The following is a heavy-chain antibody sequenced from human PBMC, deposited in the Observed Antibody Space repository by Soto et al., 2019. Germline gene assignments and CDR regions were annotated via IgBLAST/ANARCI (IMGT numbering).Heavy chain of an antibody. V-gene: IGHV3-49*03. J-gene: IGHJ6*02. D-gene: IGHD3-3*01. CDR1: GFTFGNYA. CDR3: TTSLYYDFWSGYYFQVWYYYYGMDV. Sequence: HPGGSLRLSCSASGFTFGNYAFNWFRQAPGKGLEWVGFIRSTPYGGKTEYAASVKGRFTISRDDSKNTLYLQMNSLKTEDTAVYYCTTSLYYDFWSGYYFQVWYYYYGMDVWGQGTTVTISS. CDR2: IRSTPYGGKT.